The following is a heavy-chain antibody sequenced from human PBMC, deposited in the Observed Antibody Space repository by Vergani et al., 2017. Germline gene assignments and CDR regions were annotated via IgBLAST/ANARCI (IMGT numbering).Heavy chain of an antibody. V-gene: IGHV3-30*02. CDR1: GFSFSSHA. CDR2: IHYDGSNK. CDR3: ATQNCGGDCYSAFDV. J-gene: IGHJ3*01. Sequence: QVQLAESGGGRVQPGRSLRLSCAASGFSFSSHAIHWVRQAPGKGLEWVSFIHYDGSNKYYTASVKGRFTVSRDNSKNTLFLHMNSLRTEDTAVYFCATQNCGGDCYSAFDVWGQGTLVAVSS. D-gene: IGHD2-21*02.